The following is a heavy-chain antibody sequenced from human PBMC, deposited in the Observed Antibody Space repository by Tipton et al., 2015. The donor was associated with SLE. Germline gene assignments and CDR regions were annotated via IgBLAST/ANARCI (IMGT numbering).Heavy chain of an antibody. V-gene: IGHV3-33*01. CDR3: ASYHGAEYYFDY. CDR2: IWYDGSNK. J-gene: IGHJ4*02. Sequence: SLRLSCAASGFTFSSYGMHWVRQAPRKGLEWVAVIWYDGSNKYYADSVKGRFTISRDNSKNTLYLQMNSLRAEDTAVYYCASYHGAEYYFDYWGQGTLVTVSS. CDR1: GFTFSSYG. D-gene: IGHD2/OR15-2a*01.